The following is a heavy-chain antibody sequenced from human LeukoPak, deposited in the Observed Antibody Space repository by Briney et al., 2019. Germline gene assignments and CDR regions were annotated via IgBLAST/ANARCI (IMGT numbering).Heavy chain of an antibody. CDR3: ARGRGVIRSLYGMDV. CDR2: INHSGST. CDR1: GGSFSGYY. V-gene: IGHV4-34*01. J-gene: IGHJ6*04. D-gene: IGHD3-10*01. Sequence: SETLSLTCVVYGGSFSGYYWSWIRQPPGKGLEWIGEINHSGSTNYNPSLKSRVTISVDTSKNQFSLKLSSVTAADTAVYYCARGRGVIRSLYGMDVWGKGTTVTVSS.